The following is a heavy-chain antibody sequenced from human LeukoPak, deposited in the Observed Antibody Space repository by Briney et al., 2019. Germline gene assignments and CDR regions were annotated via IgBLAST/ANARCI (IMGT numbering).Heavy chain of an antibody. CDR2: ISGSGGST. V-gene: IGHV3-23*01. D-gene: IGHD2-2*01. CDR3: AKSYIVVVPAATSFDY. CDR1: GFTFSSYA. J-gene: IGHJ4*02. Sequence: GGSLRLSCAASGFTFSSYAMSWVRQAPGKGLEWVSAISGSGGSTYYADSVKGRFTISRDNSKNTLYLRMNSLRAEDTAVYYCAKSYIVVVPAATSFDYWGQGTLVTVSS.